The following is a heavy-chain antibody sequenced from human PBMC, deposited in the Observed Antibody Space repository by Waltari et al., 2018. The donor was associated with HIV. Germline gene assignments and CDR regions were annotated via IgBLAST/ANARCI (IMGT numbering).Heavy chain of an antibody. V-gene: IGHV2-5*01. CDR1: GFSLTTSGVG. CDR2: IYWHGEK. CDR3: AHSLGKGAVYFDH. J-gene: IGHJ4*02. D-gene: IGHD7-27*01. Sequence: QITLRESGPAQVKATQTLTLTCSFSGFSLTTSGVGVGWIRQPPGKALEWLAVIYWHGEKRYSPSLDKRLDSTKDTSDNRVTLTMTTVDPRDTGTYVCAHSLGKGAVYFDHWGQGTLVTVSS.